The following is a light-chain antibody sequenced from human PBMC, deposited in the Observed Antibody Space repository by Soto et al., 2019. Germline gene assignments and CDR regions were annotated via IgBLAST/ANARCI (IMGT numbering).Light chain of an antibody. V-gene: IGLV4-69*01. Sequence: QSVLTQSPSASASLGASVKLTCTLSSGHSSYAIAWHQQQPEKGPRYLMKLNSDGSHSKGDGIPDRFSGSSSGAERYLTISSLESEYEADYYCQTWGNGIHYVFGTGTKVTVL. J-gene: IGLJ1*01. CDR1: SGHSSYA. CDR2: LNSDGSH. CDR3: QTWGNGIHYV.